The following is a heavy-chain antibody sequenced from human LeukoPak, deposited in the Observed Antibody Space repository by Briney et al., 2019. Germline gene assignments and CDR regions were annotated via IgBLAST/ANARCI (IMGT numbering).Heavy chain of an antibody. CDR1: GGSFSGYY. D-gene: IGHD2-2*01. V-gene: IGHV4-4*07. CDR2: IYSSGST. CDR3: ARDVVVPATANYYHYYYYMDV. Sequence: PSETLSLTCVVNGGSFSGYYWSWIRQPAGKGLEWIGRIYSSGSTNYNPSLKSRVTMSVDTSKNQFSLKLSSVTAADTAVYYCARDVVVPATANYYHYYYYMDVWGKGTAVTVSS. J-gene: IGHJ6*03.